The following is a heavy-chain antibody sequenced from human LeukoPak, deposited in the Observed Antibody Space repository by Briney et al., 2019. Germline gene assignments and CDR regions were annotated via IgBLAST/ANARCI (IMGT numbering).Heavy chain of an antibody. Sequence: GGSLRLSCAVSGFTLSTYTMNWVRQAPGKGLEWVSGISWNSGSIGYADSVKGRFTISRDNAKNSLYLQMNSLRAEDTALYYCAKDTIYDSSGSVFHWGQGTLVTVSS. CDR1: GFTLSTYT. J-gene: IGHJ4*02. D-gene: IGHD3-22*01. V-gene: IGHV3-9*01. CDR2: ISWNSGSI. CDR3: AKDTIYDSSGSVFH.